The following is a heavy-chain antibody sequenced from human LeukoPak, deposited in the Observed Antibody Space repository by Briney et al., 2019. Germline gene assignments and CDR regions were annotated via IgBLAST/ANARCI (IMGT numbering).Heavy chain of an antibody. CDR1: GFTFSSYA. V-gene: IGHV3-23*01. CDR2: INVRPATT. CDR3: AKATATGEGYYFYYMDV. J-gene: IGHJ6*03. D-gene: IGHD7-27*01. Sequence: GGSLRLSCAASGFASGFTFSSYAMSWVRQAPGKGLYWFASINVRPATTYYADSVKGRFTIPRDNSKNTLYLQMNSLGADDAAVYYCAKATATGEGYYFYYMDVWGKGTTVTVSS.